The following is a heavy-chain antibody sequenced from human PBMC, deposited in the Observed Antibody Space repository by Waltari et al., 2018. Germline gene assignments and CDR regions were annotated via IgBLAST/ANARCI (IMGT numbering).Heavy chain of an antibody. Sequence: QLQLQESGPGLVKPSETLSLTCTVSGGSISSSSYYWGWIRQPPGKGLEWIGSIYYSGRTYYNPSLKSRVTISVDTSKNQFSLKLSSVTAADTAVYYCARVYYDFWSGYSYYFDYWGQGTLVTVSS. CDR3: ARVYYDFWSGYSYYFDY. CDR1: GGSISSSSYY. D-gene: IGHD3-3*01. J-gene: IGHJ4*02. V-gene: IGHV4-39*07. CDR2: IYYSGRT.